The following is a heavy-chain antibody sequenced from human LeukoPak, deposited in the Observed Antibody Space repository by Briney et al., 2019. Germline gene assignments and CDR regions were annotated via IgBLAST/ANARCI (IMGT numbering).Heavy chain of an antibody. J-gene: IGHJ5*02. CDR2: IIPIFCTA. D-gene: IGHD3-9*01. CDR3: AREMGYYDILTGYYTLYNWFDP. V-gene: IGHV1-69*01. Sequence: SSVKVSCKASGGTFSHYAISWVRQAPGQGLEWMGGIIPIFCTANYAQKFQGRVTITADESTSTAYMELSSLRSEDTAVYYCAREMGYYDILTGYYTLYNWFDPWGQGTLVTVSS. CDR1: GGTFSHYA.